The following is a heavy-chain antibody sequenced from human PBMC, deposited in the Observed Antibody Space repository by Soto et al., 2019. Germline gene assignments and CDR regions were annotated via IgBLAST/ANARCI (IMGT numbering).Heavy chain of an antibody. Sequence: QVQLVESGGGVVQPGRSLRLSCAASGFTFSSYGMHWVRQAPGKGLEWVAVIWYDGSNKYYADSVKGRFTISRDNSKNTLLLQLMNLRAEVTAVYYCAIECPVVTRGQGGIDYGRQGTLVTGSS. D-gene: IGHD2-21*02. CDR2: IWYDGSNK. V-gene: IGHV3-33*01. J-gene: IGHJ4*02. CDR3: AIECPVVTRGQGGIDY. CDR1: GFTFSSYG.